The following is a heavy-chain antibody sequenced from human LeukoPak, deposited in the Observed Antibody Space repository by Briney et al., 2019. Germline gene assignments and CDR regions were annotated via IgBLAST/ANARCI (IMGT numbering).Heavy chain of an antibody. CDR3: ARDRVGATWGFDY. CDR1: GGSISSSSYY. V-gene: IGHV4-39*07. Sequence: SETLSLTCTVSGGSISSSSYYWGWIRQPPGKGLEWIGSIYYSGSTYYNPSPKSRVTISVDTSKNQFSLKLSSVTAADTAVYYCARDRVGATWGFDYWGQGTLVTVSS. CDR2: IYYSGST. D-gene: IGHD1-26*01. J-gene: IGHJ4*02.